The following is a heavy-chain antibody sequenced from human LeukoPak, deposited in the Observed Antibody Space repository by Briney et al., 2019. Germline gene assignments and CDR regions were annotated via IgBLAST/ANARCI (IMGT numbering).Heavy chain of an antibody. J-gene: IGHJ4*02. D-gene: IGHD5-24*01. CDR2: INQDGTEK. CDR1: GFIFRNYW. Sequence: PGTSLRLSCVASGFIFRNYWMSWVRQAPGKGLDWVANINQDGTEKYYAHSVRGRFTISRDNAKNSVHLQMNNLRAEDTALYYCAVLEGLSWGQGTLVTVSS. CDR3: AVLEGLS. V-gene: IGHV3-7*03.